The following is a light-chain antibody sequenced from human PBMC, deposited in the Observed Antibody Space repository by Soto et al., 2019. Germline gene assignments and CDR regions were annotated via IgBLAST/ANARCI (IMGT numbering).Light chain of an antibody. Sequence: IQMTQSPSTRSASVGGTLTITCRASQSISSWLAWYQQKPGKAPKLLIYDASSLESGVQSRFSGSGSGTDFTPTIRSLKREEFATDDCQQSYYHPTFGQGTKVDIK. CDR3: QQSYYHPT. CDR2: DAS. V-gene: IGKV1-5*01. J-gene: IGKJ1*01. CDR1: QSISSW.